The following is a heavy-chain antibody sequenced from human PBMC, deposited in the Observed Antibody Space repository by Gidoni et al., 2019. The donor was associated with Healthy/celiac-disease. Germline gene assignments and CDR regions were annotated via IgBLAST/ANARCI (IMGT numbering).Heavy chain of an antibody. V-gene: IGHV3-30*18. CDR3: AKEYSSGWYSQPGDAFDI. CDR1: GFTFRSFG. Sequence: QVQLVESGGGVVQPGRSLRLSCAASGFTFRSFGMHWVRQAPGKGLEWVAVISYDGSNKYYADSVKGRFTISRDNSKNTLYLQMNSLRAEDTAVYYCAKEYSSGWYSQPGDAFDIWGQGTMVTVSS. J-gene: IGHJ3*02. D-gene: IGHD6-19*01. CDR2: ISYDGSNK.